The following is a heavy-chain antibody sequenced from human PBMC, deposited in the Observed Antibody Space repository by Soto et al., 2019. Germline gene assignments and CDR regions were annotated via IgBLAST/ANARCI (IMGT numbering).Heavy chain of an antibody. J-gene: IGHJ4*02. D-gene: IGHD6-6*01. CDR3: ARDGIAARPDY. CDR2: ISSSSSYI. CDR1: VFTFSSYS. Sequence: WWSLRLSCSASVFTFSSYSMNWVRQAPGKGLEWVSSISSSSSYIYYADSVKGRFTISRDNAKNSLYLQMNSLRAEDTAVYYCARDGIAARPDYWGQGTLVTVSS. V-gene: IGHV3-21*01.